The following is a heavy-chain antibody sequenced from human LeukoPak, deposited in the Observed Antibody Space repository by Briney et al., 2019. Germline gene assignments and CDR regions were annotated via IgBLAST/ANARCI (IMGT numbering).Heavy chain of an antibody. D-gene: IGHD6-19*01. J-gene: IGHJ4*02. CDR3: ARDSGWYYFDY. Sequence: SQTLSLTCTVSGGSISSGSYYWSWIRQPAGKGLEWTGRIYTSGSTNYNPSLKSRVTISVDTSKNQFSLKLSSVTAADTAVYYCARDSGWYYFDYWGQGTLVTVSS. CDR2: IYTSGST. V-gene: IGHV4-61*02. CDR1: GGSISSGSYY.